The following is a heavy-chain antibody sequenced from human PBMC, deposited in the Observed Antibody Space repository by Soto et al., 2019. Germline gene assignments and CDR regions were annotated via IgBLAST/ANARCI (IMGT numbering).Heavy chain of an antibody. Sequence: SVKVSCKAPGFTFTSSAFQWWRQAHGQRLEWMGWIAVGSGYTNYAQRFQDRVTLTRDMSTATTYMELSRLTSEDTAIYYCAADATAWQQMVPSDYWGEGTQVTVSS. CDR2: IAVGSGYT. D-gene: IGHD2-8*01. V-gene: IGHV1-58*01. J-gene: IGHJ4*02. CDR3: AADATAWQQMVPSDY. CDR1: GFTFTSSA.